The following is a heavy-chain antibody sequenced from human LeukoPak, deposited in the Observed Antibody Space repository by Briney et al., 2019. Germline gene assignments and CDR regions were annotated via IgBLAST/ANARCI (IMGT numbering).Heavy chain of an antibody. D-gene: IGHD3-10*01. Sequence: PSETLSLTCTVSGGSISSYYWSWIRQPPGKGLEWIGYIYHTGSTSYSPSLKSRVTISVDTYRNQFSLKLNSVTAADTAVYYCAKSNGYGLVDIWGQGPLVTVSS. CDR1: GGSISSYY. CDR2: IYHTGST. V-gene: IGHV4-59*12. J-gene: IGHJ4*02. CDR3: AKSNGYGLVDI.